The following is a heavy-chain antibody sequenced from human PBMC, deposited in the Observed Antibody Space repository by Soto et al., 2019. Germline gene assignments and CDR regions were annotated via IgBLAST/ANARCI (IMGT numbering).Heavy chain of an antibody. CDR2: IYHIGST. J-gene: IGHJ5*02. V-gene: IGHV4-59*01. Sequence: PSETLSLTCTVSGGSISSYYWTWIRQPPGKGLEWIGYIYHIGSTNYNPSLKSRVTISVDTSKNQFSLKLNSVTAADTAVYYCARGRKRFDPWGQGTLVTSPQ. CDR3: ARGRKRFDP. CDR1: GGSISSYY.